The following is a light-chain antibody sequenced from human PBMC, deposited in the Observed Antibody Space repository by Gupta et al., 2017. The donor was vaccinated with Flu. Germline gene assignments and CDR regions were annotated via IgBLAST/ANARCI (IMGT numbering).Light chain of an antibody. CDR3: QAWDSGAEV. Sequence: SYFLTRLRSLSVFPGQTATITCSGDNLGSKYASWFQQRPGQSPAVVMYQNSTRPSGIPERFSGSNSGNTATLTISETQPGDEADYYCQAWDSGAEVFGPGTRVTVL. CDR1: NLGSKY. CDR2: QNS. J-gene: IGLJ1*01. V-gene: IGLV3-1*01.